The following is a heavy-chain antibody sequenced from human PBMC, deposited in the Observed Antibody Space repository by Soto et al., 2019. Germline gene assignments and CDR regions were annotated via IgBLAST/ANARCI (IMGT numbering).Heavy chain of an antibody. V-gene: IGHV4-30-4*01. Sequence: QVQLQESGPGLVQPSQTLSLTCSVSGGAISSEDYYWSWVRQPPGKGLEWIGYIYYRGSTYYNPTLSSRGTLSVDTSKNQISLHLTSVSAADTAVYFCARLFAYYDKEPGAFDIWGQGTVVTVSS. J-gene: IGHJ3*02. D-gene: IGHD3-22*01. CDR1: GGAISSEDYY. CDR3: ARLFAYYDKEPGAFDI. CDR2: IYYRGST.